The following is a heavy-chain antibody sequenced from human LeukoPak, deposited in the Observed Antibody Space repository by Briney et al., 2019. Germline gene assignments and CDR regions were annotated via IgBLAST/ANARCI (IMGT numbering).Heavy chain of an antibody. D-gene: IGHD3-22*01. CDR2: IIPFFGTA. Sequence: SVKVSCKASGGTFSSYAISWVRQAPGQGLEWVGMIIPFFGTANYAQKFQGRGTITTDESTSTAYMKLSSLRAEDTAVYYCARDRGLDYYDSSGYYFNWFDPWGQGTLVTVSS. CDR3: ARDRGLDYYDSSGYYFNWFDP. V-gene: IGHV1-69*05. CDR1: GGTFSSYA. J-gene: IGHJ5*02.